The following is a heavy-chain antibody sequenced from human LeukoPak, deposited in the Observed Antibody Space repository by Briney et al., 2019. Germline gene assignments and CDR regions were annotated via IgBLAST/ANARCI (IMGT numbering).Heavy chain of an antibody. D-gene: IGHD3-10*01. Sequence: PSETLSLTCTVSGGSISSGGDYWGWIRQPPGEGLEWIGSIYYRGSTYDNPCVRSRVTISVDQSKNPTSLKMSSVTAADTAVYYCARQSSHDSGSYSNPFVYWGQGTLVTVSS. CDR1: GGSISSGGDY. CDR3: ARQSSHDSGSYSNPFVY. J-gene: IGHJ4*02. CDR2: IYYRGST. V-gene: IGHV4-39*01.